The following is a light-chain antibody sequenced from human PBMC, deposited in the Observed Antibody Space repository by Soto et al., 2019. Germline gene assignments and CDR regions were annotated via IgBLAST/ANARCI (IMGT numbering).Light chain of an antibody. Sequence: DIQMTQSPSSLSASVGDRVTITCRASQRVSSHINWYQQKPGKAPKLLIYAASSLQSGVPTRFSGSGSGTDFSLTISSLQPEDFATYYCQQSYSAPPYTFGQGTKLEIK. CDR1: QRVSSH. V-gene: IGKV1-39*01. CDR2: AAS. J-gene: IGKJ2*01. CDR3: QQSYSAPPYT.